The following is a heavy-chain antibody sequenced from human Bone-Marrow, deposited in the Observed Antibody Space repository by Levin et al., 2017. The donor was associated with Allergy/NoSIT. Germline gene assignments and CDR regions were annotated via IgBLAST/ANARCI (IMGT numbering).Heavy chain of an antibody. D-gene: IGHD3-22*01. Sequence: GESLKISCAVSGFTLSRESMSWVRQAPGKGLEWISYINKNSATTYYADAVKCRFTISSDNAENSVFLQMTSLRDEDTAVYYCVRTTLSHDSSGSYFGPFDIWGRGTAVTVSS. CDR2: INKNSATT. CDR1: GFTLSRES. J-gene: IGHJ3*02. CDR3: VRTTLSHDSSGSYFGPFDI. V-gene: IGHV3-48*02.